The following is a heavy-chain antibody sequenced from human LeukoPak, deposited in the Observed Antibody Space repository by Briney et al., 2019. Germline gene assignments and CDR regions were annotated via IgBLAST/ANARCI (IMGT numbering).Heavy chain of an antibody. CDR2: IRGSGGST. J-gene: IGHJ4*02. D-gene: IGHD1-1*01. V-gene: IGHV3-23*01. CDR1: GFTFSTYV. CDR3: AKGNWRYFDY. Sequence: GGSLRLSCAASGFTFSTYVMRWVRQAPGKGLAWVSAIRGSGGSTYYADSVKGRFTISRDNSKNTLYLQMNSLGADDTAVYYCAKGNWRYFDYWGQGTLVTVSS.